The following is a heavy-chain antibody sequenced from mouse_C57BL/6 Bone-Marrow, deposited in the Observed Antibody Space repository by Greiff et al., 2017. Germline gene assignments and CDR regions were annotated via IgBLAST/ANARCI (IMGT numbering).Heavy chain of an antibody. CDR2: ISYSGST. CDR1: GYSITSGYD. V-gene: IGHV3-1*01. J-gene: IGHJ1*03. D-gene: IGHD5-1*01. CDR3: AREGTYRSYWYFDV. Sequence: EVQLQQSGPGMVKPSQSLSLTCTVTGYSITSGYDWHWIRHFPGNKLEWMGYISYSGSTNYNPSLKSRISITHDTSKNHFFLKLNSVTTEDTATYYCAREGTYRSYWYFDVWGTGTTVTVSS.